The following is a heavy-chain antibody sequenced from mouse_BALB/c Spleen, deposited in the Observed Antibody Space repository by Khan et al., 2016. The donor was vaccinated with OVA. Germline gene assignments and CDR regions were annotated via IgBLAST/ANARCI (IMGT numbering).Heavy chain of an antibody. J-gene: IGHJ3*01. CDR3: ARGGFGSPFAY. Sequence: VRLQQSGPELVKPGASVKIPCKASGYPFTDYNMDWVKQSHGKSLEWIGDITPNNGGTIYNQKFKGKATLTVDKSSSTAYMEIRSLTSEDTAVYYGARGGFGSPFAYWGQGTLVTVSA. V-gene: IGHV1-18*01. CDR1: GYPFTDYN. D-gene: IGHD1-1*01. CDR2: ITPNNGGT.